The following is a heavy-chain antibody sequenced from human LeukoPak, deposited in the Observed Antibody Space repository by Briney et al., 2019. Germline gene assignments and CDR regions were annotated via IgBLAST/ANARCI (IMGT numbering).Heavy chain of an antibody. V-gene: IGHV1-18*01. D-gene: IGHD6-19*01. Sequence: GASVKVSCKASGYTFTSYGISWVRQAPGQGLEWMGWISAYNGNTNYAQKLQGRVTMTTDTSTSTAYMELRSLRSDDTAVYYCARDLGYSSGPNWGYYYYYYMDVWGKGTTVTISS. CDR1: GYTFTSYG. CDR3: ARDLGYSSGPNWGYYYYYYMDV. J-gene: IGHJ6*03. CDR2: ISAYNGNT.